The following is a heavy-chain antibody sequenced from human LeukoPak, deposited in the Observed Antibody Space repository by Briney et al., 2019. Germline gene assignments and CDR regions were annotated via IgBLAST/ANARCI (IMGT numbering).Heavy chain of an antibody. Sequence: ASVKVSCKASGYTFTRYDINWVRQATGQGLEWMGWMNPNSGNTGYAQKFQGRVTMTRNTSISTAYMELSSLRSEDTAVYYCARLGYCSRTSCSITIFGVPLDYYYYYMDVWGKGTTVTVSS. CDR3: ARLGYCSRTSCSITIFGVPLDYYYYYMDV. D-gene: IGHD2-2*01. V-gene: IGHV1-8*01. J-gene: IGHJ6*03. CDR1: GYTFTRYD. CDR2: MNPNSGNT.